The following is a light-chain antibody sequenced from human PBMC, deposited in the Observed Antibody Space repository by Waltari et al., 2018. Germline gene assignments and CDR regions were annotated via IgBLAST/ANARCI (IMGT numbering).Light chain of an antibody. Sequence: QSALTQPASVSGSPGQSITISCTGTSSDVGGYNYVSWYQQHPGKAPKLMIYDVSNRPSGVSKRFSVSKSGNTAALTISGLQAEDEADYYCSSYTSGSSRVFGGGTKLTVL. CDR2: DVS. CDR1: SSDVGGYNY. CDR3: SSYTSGSSRV. J-gene: IGLJ2*01. V-gene: IGLV2-14*03.